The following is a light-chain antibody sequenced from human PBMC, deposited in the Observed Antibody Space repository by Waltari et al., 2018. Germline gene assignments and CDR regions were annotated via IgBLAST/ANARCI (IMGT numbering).Light chain of an antibody. V-gene: IGLV2-23*02. CDR1: SSDVGGSNY. Sequence: QSALTQPASVSGSPGQSIPISCTGTSSDVGGSNYVSWYQQHPGKAPKLMIYDVSKRPSGVSNRFSGSKSGNTASLTISGLQAEDEADYYCCSYAGSSTSGVVFGGGTKLTVL. J-gene: IGLJ2*01. CDR3: CSYAGSSTSGVV. CDR2: DVS.